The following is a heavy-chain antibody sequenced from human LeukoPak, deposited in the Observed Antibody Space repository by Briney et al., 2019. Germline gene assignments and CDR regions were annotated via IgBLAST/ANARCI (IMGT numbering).Heavy chain of an antibody. V-gene: IGHV4-39*07. Sequence: PSETLSLTCTVSGGSISSSSYYWGWIRQPPGKGLEWIGRIYTSGSTNYNPSLKSRVTMSVDTSKNQFSLKLSSVTAADTAVYYCARDKLGDGFWSGSLYYMDVWGKGTTVTVSS. CDR2: IYTSGST. J-gene: IGHJ6*03. CDR1: GGSISSSSYY. D-gene: IGHD3-3*01. CDR3: ARDKLGDGFWSGSLYYMDV.